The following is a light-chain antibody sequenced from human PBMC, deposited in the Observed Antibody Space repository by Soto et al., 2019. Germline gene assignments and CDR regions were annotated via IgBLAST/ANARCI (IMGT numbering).Light chain of an antibody. CDR1: SSDVGGYNY. CDR2: DVN. Sequence: QSALTQPHSVSGSPGQSVAISCSGTSSDVGGYNYVSWYQQHPGKAPKLIIFDVNKRPSGVPDRFSGSKSGSSASLAITGLQSEDEADYYCAAWDDSLNGFYVFGTGTKVTVL. J-gene: IGLJ1*01. CDR3: AAWDDSLNGFYV. V-gene: IGLV2-11*01.